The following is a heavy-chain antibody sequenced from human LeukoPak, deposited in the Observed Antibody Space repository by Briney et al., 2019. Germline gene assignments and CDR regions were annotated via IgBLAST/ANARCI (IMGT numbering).Heavy chain of an antibody. CDR3: NYYDSSGYYYPLDY. CDR1: GGTFTSYA. V-gene: IGHV1-69*04. J-gene: IGHJ4*02. D-gene: IGHD3-22*01. CDR2: IIPILGIA. Sequence: SVKVSCKASGGTFTSYAISWVRQAPGQGLEWMGRIIPILGIANYAQKFQGRVTITADKSTSTAYMELSSLRSEDTAVYYCNYYDSSGYYYPLDYWGQGTLVTVSS.